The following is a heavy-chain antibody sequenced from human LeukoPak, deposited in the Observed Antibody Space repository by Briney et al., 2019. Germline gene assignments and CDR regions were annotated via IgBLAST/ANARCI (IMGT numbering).Heavy chain of an antibody. CDR2: INSVGCTT. CDR3: ARGGVLGGIDY. D-gene: IGHD2-15*01. Sequence: GGSLTLSCAASGFTFSSYWMHWVRQAPGKELVWVSYINSVGCTTAFADPVKGRFTISRDNADNTVYLQMNSLSPEDTARYYLARGGVLGGIDYWGQGALVTVSS. J-gene: IGHJ4*02. V-gene: IGHV3-74*01. CDR1: GFTFSSYW.